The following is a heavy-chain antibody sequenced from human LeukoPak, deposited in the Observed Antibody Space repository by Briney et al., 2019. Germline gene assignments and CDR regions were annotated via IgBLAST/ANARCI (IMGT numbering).Heavy chain of an antibody. J-gene: IGHJ4*02. Sequence: GGSLRLSCAASGFTFSSYGMHRVRQAPGKGLEWVAVIWYDGSNKYYADSVKGRFTISRDNSKNTLYLQMNSLRAEDTAVYYCAREEGIVVVPAAMEAPYYFDYWGQGTLVTVSS. CDR2: IWYDGSNK. V-gene: IGHV3-33*01. D-gene: IGHD2-2*01. CDR1: GFTFSSYG. CDR3: AREEGIVVVPAAMEAPYYFDY.